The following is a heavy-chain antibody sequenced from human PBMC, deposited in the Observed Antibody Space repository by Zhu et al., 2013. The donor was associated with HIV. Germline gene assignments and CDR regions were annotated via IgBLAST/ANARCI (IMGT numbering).Heavy chain of an antibody. CDR3: ARTRMFSGYWSEY. V-gene: IGHV1-2*02. CDR2: ISPQTGGT. J-gene: IGHJ4*02. CDR1: GYTFTEYY. D-gene: IGHD2-8*02. Sequence: QVHLLQSGAEVKRPGTPVKVSCKTSGYTFTEYYVHWVRQAPGQGLEWVGWISPQTGGTIYEEKFRGRVTMTSDTSITTAYMELSGLTSADTGVYYCARTRMFSGYWSEYWGQGTLVTVSS.